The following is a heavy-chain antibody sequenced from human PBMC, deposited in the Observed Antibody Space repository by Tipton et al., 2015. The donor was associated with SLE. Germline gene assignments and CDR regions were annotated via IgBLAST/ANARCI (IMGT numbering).Heavy chain of an antibody. CDR2: IYYSGNT. CDR3: ARNRYRGYAAETNYYNYYYLDV. Sequence: LRLSCTVSGASISGYYWSWIRQPPGKGLEWIGYIYYSGNTNYNPSLKSRVTMSIDTSMTQVSLKLSSVTAADTAVYYCARNRYRGYAAETNYYNYYYLDVWGQVTTVTVSS. CDR1: GASISGYY. D-gene: IGHD5-12*01. V-gene: IGHV4-59*01. J-gene: IGHJ6*03.